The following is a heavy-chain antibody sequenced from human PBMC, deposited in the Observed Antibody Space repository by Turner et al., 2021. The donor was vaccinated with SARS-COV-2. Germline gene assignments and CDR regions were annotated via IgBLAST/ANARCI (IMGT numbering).Heavy chain of an antibody. V-gene: IGHV1-2*02. CDR1: GYTFTGYY. CDR3: ARVPLYYYDSSGYFDY. D-gene: IGHD3-22*01. J-gene: IGHJ4*02. Sequence: QVQLVQSGAEVKKPGASVKVSCKASGYTFTGYYMHWVRQAPGQGLEWMGWINPTSGGTNYAQRFQGRVTMTRDTSISTAYMELSRLRSDDTAVYYCARVPLYYYDSSGYFDYWGRGTLVTVSS. CDR2: INPTSGGT.